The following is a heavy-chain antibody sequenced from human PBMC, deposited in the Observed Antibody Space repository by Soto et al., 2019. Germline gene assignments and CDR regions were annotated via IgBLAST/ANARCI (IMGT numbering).Heavy chain of an antibody. CDR1: GYSFVNYW. CDR3: ARQSLSSSAFDF. Sequence: EVQLVQSESEVKKPGESLKISCKVSGYSFVNYWIGWVRQMPGKGLEWMCNVYPGDSDTDYSPSFQGHVTISADKSITTTYLQWSSLQASDTAIYYCARQSLSSSAFDFWGQGTLVIVSS. D-gene: IGHD6-13*01. V-gene: IGHV5-51*01. CDR2: VYPGDSDT. J-gene: IGHJ4*02.